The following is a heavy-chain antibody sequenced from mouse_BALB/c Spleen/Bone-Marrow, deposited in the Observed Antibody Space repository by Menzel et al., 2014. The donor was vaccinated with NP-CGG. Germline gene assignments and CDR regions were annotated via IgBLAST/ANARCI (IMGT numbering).Heavy chain of an antibody. CDR1: GYASTNYW. CDR3: SREITRYAVDY. J-gene: IGHJ4*01. D-gene: IGHD2-4*01. Sequence: QVHVKQSGAELVRPGTSVKVSCKASGYASTNYWIEWVKQRPGQGLEWIGVINPGSGGVNYNEKFKGKATLTADKSSSTAFIQLSSLTSDDSAVYFCSREITRYAVDYWGQGTSVTVSS. V-gene: IGHV1-54*01. CDR2: INPGSGGV.